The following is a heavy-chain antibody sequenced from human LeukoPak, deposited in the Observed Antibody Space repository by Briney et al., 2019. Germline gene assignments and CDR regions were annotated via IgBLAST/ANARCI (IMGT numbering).Heavy chain of an antibody. D-gene: IGHD3-16*01. V-gene: IGHV3-11*04. CDR1: GFTFSDYY. CDR3: AKPVAGDRYFDY. CDR2: ISSSGSTI. Sequence: SGGSLRLSCAASGFTFSDYYMSWIRQAPGKGLEWVSYISSSGSTIYYADSVKGRFTISRDNAKNSLYLQMNSLGAADTAVYYCAKPVAGDRYFDYWGQGTLVTVSS. J-gene: IGHJ4*02.